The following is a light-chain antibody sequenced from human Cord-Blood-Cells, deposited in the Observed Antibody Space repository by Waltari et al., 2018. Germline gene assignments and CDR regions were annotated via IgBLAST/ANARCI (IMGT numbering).Light chain of an antibody. CDR1: SSDVGGYNY. V-gene: IGLV2-14*01. CDR2: DVS. J-gene: IGLJ2*01. Sequence: QSALTQPASVSGSPGQSITIPCTGTSSDVGGYNYVSWYQQHPGKAPKLMIYDVSNRPSGVSNRFSGLQAEDEADYYCSSYTGSSTLVVFGGGTKLTVL. CDR3: SSYTGSSTLVV.